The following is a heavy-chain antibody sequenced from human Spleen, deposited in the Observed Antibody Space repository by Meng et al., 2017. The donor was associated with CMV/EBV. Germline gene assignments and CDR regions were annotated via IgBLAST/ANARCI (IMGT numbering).Heavy chain of an antibody. J-gene: IGHJ4*02. V-gene: IGHV3-7*01. Sequence: SGFTFSSYAMTWVRQAPGKGLEWVASIKQDGSEEYYVDSVKGRFTISRDNAKDSLYLQMNSLRAEDTAVYYCARDPYAGYGSGWWVYWGQGTLVTVSS. D-gene: IGHD6-19*01. CDR3: ARDPYAGYGSGWWVY. CDR1: GFTFSSYA. CDR2: IKQDGSEE.